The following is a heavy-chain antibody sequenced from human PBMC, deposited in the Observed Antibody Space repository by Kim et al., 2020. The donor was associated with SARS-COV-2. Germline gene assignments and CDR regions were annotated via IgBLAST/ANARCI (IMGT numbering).Heavy chain of an antibody. J-gene: IGHJ5*02. Sequence: YADSVKGRFTISRDNSKNTLYLQMNSLRAEDTAVYYCARAIAAATGWFDPWGQGTLVTVSS. V-gene: IGHV3-23*01. CDR3: ARAIAAATGWFDP. D-gene: IGHD6-13*01.